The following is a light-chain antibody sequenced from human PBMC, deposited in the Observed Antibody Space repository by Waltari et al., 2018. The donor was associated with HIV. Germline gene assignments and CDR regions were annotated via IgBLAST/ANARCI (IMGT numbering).Light chain of an antibody. Sequence: QSALTQPPSASGSPGQSATISCTGAISDIGSYNYFSWYPHHPDKAPKLIMYEVNKRPSGVPDRFSGAKSGNVASLSVSGLQADDEADYFCSSFAGSDDGVVFGGGTKLTVL. CDR2: EVN. CDR1: ISDIGSYNY. J-gene: IGLJ2*01. V-gene: IGLV2-8*01. CDR3: SSFAGSDDGVV.